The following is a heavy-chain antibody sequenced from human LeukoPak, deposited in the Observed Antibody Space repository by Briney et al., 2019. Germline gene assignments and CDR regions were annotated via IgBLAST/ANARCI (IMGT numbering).Heavy chain of an antibody. CDR2: ISYDGSNK. CDR3: ARGVRIAVAGYIDY. V-gene: IGHV3-30*04. J-gene: IGHJ4*02. CDR1: GFTFSSYA. Sequence: GRSLRLSCAASGFTFSSYAMHWVRQAPGKGLEWVAAISYDGSNKKYTDSVEGRFTISRDNSKNMLYLQMNSLRAEDRTVYYCARGVRIAVAGYIDYWGQGTLVTVSS. D-gene: IGHD6-19*01.